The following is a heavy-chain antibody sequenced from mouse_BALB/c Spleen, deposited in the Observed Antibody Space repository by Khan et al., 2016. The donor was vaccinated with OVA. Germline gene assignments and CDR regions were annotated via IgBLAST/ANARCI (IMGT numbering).Heavy chain of an antibody. V-gene: IGHV9-3-1*01. CDR1: GYTFTNYG. Sequence: LVESGPDLKKPGETVKISCKASGYTFTNYGMNWVKQVPGKGLKWMGWTNTYTGEPTYADDFKGRFAFSLETSASTAYLQINNLKNEDTATYYCARGGYNGTMDYWGQGTSVTVSS. D-gene: IGHD2-14*01. CDR2: TNTYTGEP. CDR3: ARGGYNGTMDY. J-gene: IGHJ4*01.